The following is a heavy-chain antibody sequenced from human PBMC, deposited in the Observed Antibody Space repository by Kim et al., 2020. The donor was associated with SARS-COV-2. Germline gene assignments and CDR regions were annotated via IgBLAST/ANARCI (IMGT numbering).Heavy chain of an antibody. D-gene: IGHD2-2*02. CDR2: ISGSGGST. Sequence: GGSLRLSCAASGFTFSSYAMSWVRQAPGKGLEWVSGISGSGGSTYYADSVKGRFTISRDNSKNTLYVQMNSLRAEDTAVYYCAKDGEPVVPAAISGHWGQGTLVTVSS. V-gene: IGHV3-23*01. J-gene: IGHJ4*02. CDR1: GFTFSSYA. CDR3: AKDGEPVVPAAISGH.